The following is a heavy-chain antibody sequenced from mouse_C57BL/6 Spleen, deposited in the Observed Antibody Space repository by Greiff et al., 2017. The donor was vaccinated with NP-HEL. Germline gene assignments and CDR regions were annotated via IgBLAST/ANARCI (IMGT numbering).Heavy chain of an antibody. CDR1: GYTFTSYW. CDR2: IDPNSGGT. V-gene: IGHV1-72*01. J-gene: IGHJ4*01. D-gene: IGHD1-1*01. CDR3: ARGDYYGSSYAMDY. Sequence: VQLQQPGAELVKPGASVKLSCKASGYTFTSYWMHWVKQRPGRGLEWIGRIDPNSGGTKYHEKFKSTATLTVDKPSSTADMPLSSLTSEDSAVYYCARGDYYGSSYAMDYWGQGTSVTVSS.